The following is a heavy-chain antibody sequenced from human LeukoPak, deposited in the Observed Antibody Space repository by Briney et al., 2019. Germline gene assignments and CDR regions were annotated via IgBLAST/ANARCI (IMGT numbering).Heavy chain of an antibody. CDR1: GFTFSNYE. CDR2: ISSSSSYI. D-gene: IGHD1-26*01. J-gene: IGHJ6*03. CDR3: ARDPYSGSYGNYYYYFMDV. Sequence: GGSLRLSCAASGFTFSNYEMHWVRQAPGKGLEWVSSISSSSSYIYYADSVKGRFTISRDNAKNSLYLQMNSLRAEDTAVYYCARDPYSGSYGNYYYYFMDVWGKGTTVTISS. V-gene: IGHV3-21*01.